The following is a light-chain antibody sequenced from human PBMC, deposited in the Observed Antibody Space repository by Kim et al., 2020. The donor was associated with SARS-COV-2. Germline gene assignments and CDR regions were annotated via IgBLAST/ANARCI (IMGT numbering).Light chain of an antibody. CDR3: AAWDDSLTGWV. CDR1: KSNIGGNP. CDR2: SNY. J-gene: IGLJ3*02. V-gene: IGLV1-44*01. Sequence: QSVLTQPPSASGTPGQRVTISCSGSKSNIGGNPVNWYQQLPGTAPKVLIYSNYERPSGVPNRFSGSKSDTSASLAISGLQSEDEADYYCAAWDDSLTGWVFGGGTKVTVL.